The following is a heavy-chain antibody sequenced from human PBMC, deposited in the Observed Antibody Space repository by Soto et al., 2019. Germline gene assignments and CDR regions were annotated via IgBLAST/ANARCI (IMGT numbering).Heavy chain of an antibody. CDR3: ARDYTNGHDYYYFLDA. CDR2: IYNSGST. V-gene: IGHV4-4*08. Sequence: SETLSLTCTVSGGSISSYYWSWIRQPPGKGLEWIGYIYNSGSTNYNPSLKSRVTISADTSKNQFSLKLSSVAAADTAVSYCARDYTNGHDYYYFLDAWGKGTLVTVSS. J-gene: IGHJ6*03. D-gene: IGHD4-4*01. CDR1: GGSISSYY.